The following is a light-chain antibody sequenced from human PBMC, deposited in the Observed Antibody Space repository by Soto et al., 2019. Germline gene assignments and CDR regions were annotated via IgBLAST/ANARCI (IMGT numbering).Light chain of an antibody. V-gene: IGKV3-20*01. J-gene: IGKJ1*01. CDR3: QHYDSARWT. Sequence: EIVLTQSPGTLSLSTGERATLYCRASQSVSSSYLAWYQQKPGQAPRLLIYGASSRATGIPDRFSGSGSGTEFTLTISSLQPEDFAVYYCQHYDSARWTFGLGTKVDIK. CDR2: GAS. CDR1: QSVSSSY.